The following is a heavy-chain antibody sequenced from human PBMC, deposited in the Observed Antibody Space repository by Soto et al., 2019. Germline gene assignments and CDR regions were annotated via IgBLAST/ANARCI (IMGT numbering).Heavy chain of an antibody. J-gene: IGHJ4*02. V-gene: IGHV4-59*01. CDR1: GGSISSYY. CDR2: IYYSGST. Sequence: SETLSLTCTVSGGSISSYYWSWIRQTPGKGLEWIGYIYYSGSTNYNPSLKSRVTISVDTSKNQFSLKLSSVTAADTAVYYCARGVAVAGPLNFDYWGQGTLVTVSS. D-gene: IGHD6-19*01. CDR3: ARGVAVAGPLNFDY.